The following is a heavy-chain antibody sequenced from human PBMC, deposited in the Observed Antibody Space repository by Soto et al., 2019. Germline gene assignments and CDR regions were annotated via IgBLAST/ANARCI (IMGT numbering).Heavy chain of an antibody. CDR3: AHSDGFGEVDS. D-gene: IGHD3-10*01. CDR1: GFSLTTSGVG. V-gene: IGHV2-5*02. J-gene: IGHJ5*01. CDR2: IYWDDDK. Sequence: QITLKESGPTLVKPTQTLTLTCTFSGFSLTTSGVGVGWIRQPPGKALEWLALIYWDDDKGYSPSLKSRLTISKDTSRNQVVLTMTNMDPVDTATYFCAHSDGFGEVDSWGQGTLVTVSS.